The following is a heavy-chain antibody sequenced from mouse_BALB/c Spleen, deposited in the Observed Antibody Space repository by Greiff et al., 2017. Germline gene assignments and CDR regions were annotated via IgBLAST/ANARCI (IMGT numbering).Heavy chain of an antibody. V-gene: IGHV14-4*02. J-gene: IGHJ3*01. CDR1: GFNIKDYY. CDR3: NAPTTVVATPAY. CDR2: IDPENGDT. D-gene: IGHD1-1*01. Sequence: DVKLQESGAELVRSGASVKLSCTASGFNIKDYYMHWVKQRPEQGLEWIGWIDPENGDTEYAPKFQGKATMTADTSSNTAYLQLSSLTSEDTAVYYCNAPTTVVATPAYWGQGTLVTVSA.